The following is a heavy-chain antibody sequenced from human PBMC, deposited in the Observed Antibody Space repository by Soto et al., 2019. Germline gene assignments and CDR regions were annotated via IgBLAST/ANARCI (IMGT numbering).Heavy chain of an antibody. CDR3: AKDGPTYYYGSGSYKNFDY. CDR2: ISGSGGST. V-gene: IGHV3-23*01. Sequence: PGGSLRLSCAASGFTFSSYAMSWVRQAPGKGLEWVSAISGSGGSTYYADSVKGRFTISRDNSKNTLYLQMNSLRAEDTAVYYCAKDGPTYYYGSGSYKNFDYWGQGTLVTVSS. J-gene: IGHJ4*02. D-gene: IGHD3-10*01. CDR1: GFTFSSYA.